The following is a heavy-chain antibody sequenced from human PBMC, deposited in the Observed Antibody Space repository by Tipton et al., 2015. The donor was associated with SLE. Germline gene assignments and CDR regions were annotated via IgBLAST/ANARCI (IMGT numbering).Heavy chain of an antibody. CDR2: GYNSGTS. V-gene: IGHV4-59*02. CDR3: ARLSPLAGWYYFDY. CDR1: GGSVNSYYY. D-gene: IGHD3-9*01. Sequence: TLSLTCTVSGGSVNSYYYWSWVRQPPGKGLEWIGYGYNSGTSHYNPSLKSRVTISVDTSKNQFSLKVNSVTAADTAVYYCARLSPLAGWYYFDYWGQGTLVTVSS. J-gene: IGHJ4*02.